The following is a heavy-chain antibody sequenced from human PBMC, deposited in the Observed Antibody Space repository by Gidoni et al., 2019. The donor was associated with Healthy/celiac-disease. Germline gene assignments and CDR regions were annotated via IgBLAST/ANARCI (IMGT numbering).Heavy chain of an antibody. CDR1: GFPFSDYY. D-gene: IGHD6-13*01. Sequence: QVQLAVSGGGLVKPGGSLSLSRAASGFPFSDYYMSCVRQAPGKGLECGSCVGSRCSTIYYADSMKGRFTITKDNGKNSLYLQMNSLGAEDTAVYYCARDRIIAAAGLDYWGQGTLVTVSS. V-gene: IGHV3-11*01. CDR2: VGSRCSTI. CDR3: ARDRIIAAAGLDY. J-gene: IGHJ4*02.